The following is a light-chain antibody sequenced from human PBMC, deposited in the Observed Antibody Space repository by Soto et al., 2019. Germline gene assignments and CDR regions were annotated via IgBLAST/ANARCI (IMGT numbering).Light chain of an antibody. Sequence: ESVLTQSPGTLSLSPGERATLSCRARQSVSNSFFAWYQQKPGQAPRLLIYGVSSRASGIPDRFSGSGSGTDFTLTISRLEPEDFVVYYCQQYSSLPHTFGQGTKLEVK. V-gene: IGKV3-20*01. CDR1: QSVSNSF. CDR3: QQYSSLPHT. J-gene: IGKJ2*01. CDR2: GVS.